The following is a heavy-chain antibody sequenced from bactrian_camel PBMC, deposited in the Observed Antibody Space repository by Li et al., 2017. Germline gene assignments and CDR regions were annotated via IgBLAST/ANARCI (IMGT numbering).Heavy chain of an antibody. V-gene: IGHV3S53*01. Sequence: VQLVESGGGSVQAGGSLRLSCEASGHINSKYCMGWFHQAPGKEREGVANIDSDGRTSVADSVKGRFTTSIDVTRNSHTLYLQMNELKPEDTATYYCAVDYSKDRSSHLDWRPSDWGYWGQGTQVTVS. CDR2: IDSDGRT. CDR1: GHINSKYC. CDR3: AVDYSKDRSSHLDWRPSDWGY. J-gene: IGHJ6*01. D-gene: IGHD7*01.